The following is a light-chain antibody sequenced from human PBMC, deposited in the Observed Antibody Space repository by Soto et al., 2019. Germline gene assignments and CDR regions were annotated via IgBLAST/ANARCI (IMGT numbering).Light chain of an antibody. CDR2: STS. Sequence: QSVLTQPPSASGTHGQRVTITCSGSSSNIGSNSVNWYQQLPGTAPKLLVYSTSQRPSGVPDRFSGSKSGTSASLAISALQSEDEADYFCAAWDDSLNGLYVFGTGTKVTVL. J-gene: IGLJ1*01. CDR1: SSNIGSNS. V-gene: IGLV1-44*01. CDR3: AAWDDSLNGLYV.